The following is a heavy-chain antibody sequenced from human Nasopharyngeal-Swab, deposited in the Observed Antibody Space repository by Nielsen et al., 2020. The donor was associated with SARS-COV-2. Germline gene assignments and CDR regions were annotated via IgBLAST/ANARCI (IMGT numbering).Heavy chain of an antibody. CDR3: ARGRLRRYYDYVWGSYRSDAFDI. J-gene: IGHJ3*02. CDR1: GGSFSGYY. Sequence: SETLSLTCAVYGGSFSGYYWSWIRQPPGKGLGWIGEINHSGSTNYNPPLRIRVTISVDTSKNQFSLKLSSVTAADTAVYYCARGRLRRYYDYVWGSYRSDAFDIWGQGTMVTVSS. D-gene: IGHD3-16*02. CDR2: INHSGST. V-gene: IGHV4-34*01.